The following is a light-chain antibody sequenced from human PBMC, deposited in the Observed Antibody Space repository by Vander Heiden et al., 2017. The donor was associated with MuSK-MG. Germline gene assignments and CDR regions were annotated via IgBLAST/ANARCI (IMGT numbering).Light chain of an antibody. V-gene: IGLV2-23*01. J-gene: IGLJ1*01. CDR3: CAYAGSSWV. CDR1: TSDVGSYNL. Sequence: QSALTQPASVSGSPGQSITISCTGSTSDVGSYNLFSWYQHHPGEAPQLLIYEGKKWPAGVATRFSCFKSGNTASLTIAGLQAEDEDDYYCCAYAGSSWVFGTGTKLTVL. CDR2: EGK.